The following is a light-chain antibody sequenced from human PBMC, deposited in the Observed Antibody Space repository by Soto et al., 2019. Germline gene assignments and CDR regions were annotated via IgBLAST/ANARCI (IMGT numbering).Light chain of an antibody. CDR1: QDISNY. V-gene: IGKV1-33*01. J-gene: IGKJ4*01. CDR2: DAS. CDR3: QQYDNLPIT. Sequence: DIQMTQSPSSLSASGGDRVTITCQASQDISNYLNWYQQKPGKAPKLLIYDASNLETGVPSRFSGSGSGTDFTFTISSLQPEDIATYYCQQYDNLPITFGGGTKVEIK.